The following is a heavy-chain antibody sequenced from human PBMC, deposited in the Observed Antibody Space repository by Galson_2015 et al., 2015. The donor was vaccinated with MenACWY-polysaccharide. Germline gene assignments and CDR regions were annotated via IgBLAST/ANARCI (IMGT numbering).Heavy chain of an antibody. J-gene: IGHJ3*01. D-gene: IGHD3-3*01. CDR1: GLTFSTSW. Sequence: SLRLSCAASGLTFSTSWMSWVRQAPGKGLEWVASIKKDGSEKYYVDSVKGRITVSRDNTKNSLYLQMNSLRAEDTAVYYCARARSWSGYFAIDFWGQGTMVTVSS. CDR2: IKKDGSEK. V-gene: IGHV3-7*01. CDR3: ARARSWSGYFAIDF.